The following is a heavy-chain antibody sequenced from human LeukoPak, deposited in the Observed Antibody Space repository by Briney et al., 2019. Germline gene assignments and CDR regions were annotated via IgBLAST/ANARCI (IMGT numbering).Heavy chain of an antibody. J-gene: IGHJ5*02. V-gene: IGHV4-34*01. CDR3: ARDLYGSGDFLPESP. CDR1: GGSFSGYY. CDR2: INHSGST. D-gene: IGHD3-10*01. Sequence: SETLSLTCAVYGGSFSGYYWSWLRQPPGKGLEWIGEINHSGSTNYNPSLKSRVTISVDPSKNQFSLKLTSVTAADTAVYYFARDLYGSGDFLPESPWGQGTLVTVSS.